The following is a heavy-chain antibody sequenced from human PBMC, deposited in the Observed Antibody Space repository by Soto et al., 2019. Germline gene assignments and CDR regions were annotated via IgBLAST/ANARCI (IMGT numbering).Heavy chain of an antibody. CDR1: GYNFMRYG. V-gene: IGHV1-18*04. CDR3: ARWISGGYSDWFDP. J-gene: IGHJ5*02. D-gene: IGHD1-26*01. CDR2: INVDNGET. Sequence: QVQLVQSGAEVKKPGASVKVSCKASGYNFMRYGFTWVRQAPGQGLAWMGWINVDNGETKYPQKIQGRVTMTTDTSTSTVYMELRSLTSDDTAVYYCARWISGGYSDWFDPLGHGTLVTVSS.